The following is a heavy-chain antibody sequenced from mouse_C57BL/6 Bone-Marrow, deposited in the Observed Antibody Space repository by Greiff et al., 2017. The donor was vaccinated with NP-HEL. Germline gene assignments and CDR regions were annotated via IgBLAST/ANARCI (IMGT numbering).Heavy chain of an antibody. CDR3: AREGGHYYGSSNCAMDD. Sequence: VQLQQPGAELVRPGSSVKLSCKASGYTFTSYWMHWVKQRPIQGLEWIGNIDPSDGDTPYNQKFKDKATLTVDKSSSTAYMQVRRLTYEDSEVYYCAREGGHYYGSSNCAMDDWGQGTSVTVSS. CDR1: GYTFTSYW. D-gene: IGHD1-1*01. V-gene: IGHV1-52*01. J-gene: IGHJ4*01. CDR2: IDPSDGDT.